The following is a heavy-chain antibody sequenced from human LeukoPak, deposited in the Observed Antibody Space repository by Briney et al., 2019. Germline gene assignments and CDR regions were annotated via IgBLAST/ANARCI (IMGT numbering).Heavy chain of an antibody. CDR2: ISGSGGST. V-gene: IGHV3-23*01. J-gene: IGHJ3*02. CDR1: GFTFSSYA. CDR3: AKDPGYVAREFAFDI. Sequence: GGSLRLSCAASGFTFSSYAMSWVRQAPGKGLEWVSAISGSGGSTYYADTMKGRFTISRDNSKNTLYPQMNSLRAEDTAVYYCAKDPGYVAREFAFDIWGQGTMVTVSS. D-gene: IGHD3-16*01.